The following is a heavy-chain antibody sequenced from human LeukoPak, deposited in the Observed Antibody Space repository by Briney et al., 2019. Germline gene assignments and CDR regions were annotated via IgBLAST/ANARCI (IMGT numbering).Heavy chain of an antibody. J-gene: IGHJ4*02. V-gene: IGHV3-23*01. D-gene: IGHD3-16*02. CDR3: AKHRDYIWGSYRQTYFDS. CDR1: GFTFNNYA. CDR2: VSGSGGST. Sequence: GGSLRLSCAASGFTFNNYAMNWVRQAPGKGLEWVSVVSGSGGSTYYADSVKGRFTISRDNSNNTLYLQMNSLRAVDTAVYYCAKHRDYIWGSYRQTYFDSWGQGTLVTVSS.